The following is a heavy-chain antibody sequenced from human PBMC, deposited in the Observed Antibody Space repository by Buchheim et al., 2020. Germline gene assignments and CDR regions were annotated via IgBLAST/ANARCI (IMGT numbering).Heavy chain of an antibody. CDR3: AKEREPLDY. CDR1: GFTFGNYA. CDR2: ISGGAGST. Sequence: EVQLLESGGDLVQPGGSLRLSCAASGFTFGNYAMSWVRQAPGKGLEWVSAISGGAGSTFYADSVRGRFTISRDNSRNRLFLQMNGLRVEDTALYYCAKEREPLDYWGQGTL. J-gene: IGHJ4*02. V-gene: IGHV3-23*01.